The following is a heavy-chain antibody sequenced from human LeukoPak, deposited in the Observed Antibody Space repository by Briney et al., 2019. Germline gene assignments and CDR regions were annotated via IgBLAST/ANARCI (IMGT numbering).Heavy chain of an antibody. D-gene: IGHD3-10*01. V-gene: IGHV5-51*01. J-gene: IGHJ6*04. Sequence: GESLKISCKGSGYSFTSYWIGWVRQMPGKGLEWMGIIYPGDSDTRYSPSFQGQVTISADKSISTAYLQWSSLKASDTAMYYRARNTRVRGVTHYYYGMDVWGKGTTVTVSS. CDR1: GYSFTSYW. CDR2: IYPGDSDT. CDR3: ARNTRVRGVTHYYYGMDV.